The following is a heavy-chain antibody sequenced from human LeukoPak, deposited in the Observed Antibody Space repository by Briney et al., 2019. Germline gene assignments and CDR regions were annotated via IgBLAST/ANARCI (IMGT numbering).Heavy chain of an antibody. Sequence: ASVKVSCKASGYTFTGYYMHWVRQAPGQGLEWMGWINPNSGGTNYAQKFQGRVTMTRDMSTSTVYMELSSLRSEDTAVYYCASTGQGYSSSWYFDYWGQGTLVTVSS. CDR3: ASTGQGYSSSWYFDY. D-gene: IGHD6-13*01. CDR1: GYTFTGYY. V-gene: IGHV1-2*02. CDR2: INPNSGGT. J-gene: IGHJ4*02.